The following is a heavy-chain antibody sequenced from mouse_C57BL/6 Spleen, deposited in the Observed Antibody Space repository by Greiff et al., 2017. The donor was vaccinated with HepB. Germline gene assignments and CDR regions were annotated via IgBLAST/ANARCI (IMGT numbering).Heavy chain of an antibody. D-gene: IGHD1-1*01. Sequence: EVQLQQSGAELVKPGASVKLSCTASGFNIKDYYMHWVKQRTEQGLEWIGRIDPEAGETKYAPKFQGKATITADTSSNTADLQLSSLTSGDTAVYYCARNLYGSSYVWYFDVWGKGTTVTVSS. J-gene: IGHJ1*03. V-gene: IGHV14-2*01. CDR1: GFNIKDYY. CDR3: ARNLYGSSYVWYFDV. CDR2: IDPEAGET.